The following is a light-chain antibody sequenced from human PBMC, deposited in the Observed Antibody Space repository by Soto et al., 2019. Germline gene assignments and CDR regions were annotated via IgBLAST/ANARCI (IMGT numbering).Light chain of an antibody. CDR1: SSDVGGYNY. CDR3: SSYTSSSPIGV. Sequence: QSALTQPASVSGSPGQSITISCTGTSSDVGGYNYVSWYQQHPGKAPKLMIYEVSNRPSGVSNRFSGSTSGNPASLTISGLQAEDEADYYCSSYTSSSPIGVFGGGTKLTVL. J-gene: IGLJ3*02. V-gene: IGLV2-14*01. CDR2: EVS.